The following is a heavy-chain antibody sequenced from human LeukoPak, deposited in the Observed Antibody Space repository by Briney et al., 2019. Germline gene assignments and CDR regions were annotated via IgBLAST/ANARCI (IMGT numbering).Heavy chain of an antibody. V-gene: IGHV3-66*01. Sequence: GGSLRLSCAASGFTFSSYGMSWVRQAPGKGLEWVSVIYSGGSTYYADSVKGRFTISRDNSKNTLYLQMNSLRAEDTAVYYCAGSSNYYDSSGYYYQWGQGTLVTVSS. J-gene: IGHJ4*02. CDR2: IYSGGST. D-gene: IGHD3-22*01. CDR1: GFTFSSYG. CDR3: AGSSNYYDSSGYYYQ.